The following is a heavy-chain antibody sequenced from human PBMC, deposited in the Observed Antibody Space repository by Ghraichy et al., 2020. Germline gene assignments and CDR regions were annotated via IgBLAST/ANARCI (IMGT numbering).Heavy chain of an antibody. Sequence: SETLSLTCTVSGGSISSSSYYWGWIRQPPGMGLEWIGSIYYSGSTYYNPSLKSRVTISVDTSKNQFSLKLSSVTAADTAVYYCARLYNTAMVRVLTPADYYYGMDVWGQGTTVTVSS. CDR3: ARLYNTAMVRVLTPADYYYGMDV. V-gene: IGHV4-39*01. J-gene: IGHJ6*02. CDR2: IYYSGST. D-gene: IGHD5-18*01. CDR1: GGSISSSSYY.